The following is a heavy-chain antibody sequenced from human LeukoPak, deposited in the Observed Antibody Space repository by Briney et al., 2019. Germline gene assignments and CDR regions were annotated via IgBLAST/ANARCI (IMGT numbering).Heavy chain of an antibody. V-gene: IGHV3-64D*06. CDR1: GFTFSSYA. CDR2: ISTNGGST. CDR3: VKVAGSGSNYDY. J-gene: IGHJ4*02. D-gene: IGHD1-26*01. Sequence: PGGSLRLSCSASGFTFSSYAMHWGRQAPGKGLEYVSGISTNGGSTYYADSVKGRFTISRDNSKNTLYLQMSSLRAEHTAVYYCVKVAGSGSNYDYWGQGTLVTVSS.